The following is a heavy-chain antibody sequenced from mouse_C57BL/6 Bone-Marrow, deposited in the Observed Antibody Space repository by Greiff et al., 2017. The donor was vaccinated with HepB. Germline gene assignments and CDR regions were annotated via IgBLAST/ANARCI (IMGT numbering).Heavy chain of an antibody. CDR3: TRRVTTLVPYFDY. V-gene: IGHV1-15*01. Sequence: QVQLQQSGAELVRPGASVTLSCKASGYTFTDYEMHWVKQTPVHGLEWIGAIDPETGGTAYHQKFKGKAILTADKSSSTAYMELRSLTSEDSAVYYCTRRVTTLVPYFDYWGQGTTLTVSS. CDR1: GYTFTDYE. D-gene: IGHD1-1*01. CDR2: IDPETGGT. J-gene: IGHJ2*01.